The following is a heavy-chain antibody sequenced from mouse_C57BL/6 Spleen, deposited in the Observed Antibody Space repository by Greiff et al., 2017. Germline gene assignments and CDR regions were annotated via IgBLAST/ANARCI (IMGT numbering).Heavy chain of an antibody. CDR1: GFTFSDYG. CDR3: AIYSNFYYAMDY. CDR2: ISSGSSTI. V-gene: IGHV5-17*01. J-gene: IGHJ4*01. D-gene: IGHD2-5*01. Sequence: EVQLVESGGGLVKPGGSLKLSCAASGFTFSDYGMHWVRQAPEKGLEWVAYISSGSSTIYYADTVKGRFTISRDNAKNTLFLQMTSLRSEDTAMYYCAIYSNFYYAMDYWGQGTSVTVSS.